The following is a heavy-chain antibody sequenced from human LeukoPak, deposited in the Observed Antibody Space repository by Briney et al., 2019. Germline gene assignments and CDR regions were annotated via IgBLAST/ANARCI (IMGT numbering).Heavy chain of an antibody. J-gene: IGHJ4*02. Sequence: GGSLRLSCAASGFTFSSYSMNWVRQAPGKGLEWVSSISSSSSYIYYADSVKGRFTISIDNAKNSLYLQMNSLRAEDTAVYYCARQGSYYPADFDYWGQGTLVTVSS. V-gene: IGHV3-21*01. CDR3: ARQGSYYPADFDY. CDR2: ISSSSSYI. CDR1: GFTFSSYS. D-gene: IGHD3-22*01.